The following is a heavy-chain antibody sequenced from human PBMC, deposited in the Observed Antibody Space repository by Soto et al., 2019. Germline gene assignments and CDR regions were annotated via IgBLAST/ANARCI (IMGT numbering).Heavy chain of an antibody. D-gene: IGHD6-13*01. CDR2: INHSGST. Sequence: PSETLSLTCSVSGGSISSSSYYWSWIRQPPGKGLEWIGEINHSGSTNYNPSLKSRVTISVDTSKNQFSLKLSSVTAADTAVYYCARERIAAAGKPHPRFDPWGQGTLVTVSS. CDR1: GGSISSSSYY. J-gene: IGHJ5*02. V-gene: IGHV4-39*07. CDR3: ARERIAAAGKPHPRFDP.